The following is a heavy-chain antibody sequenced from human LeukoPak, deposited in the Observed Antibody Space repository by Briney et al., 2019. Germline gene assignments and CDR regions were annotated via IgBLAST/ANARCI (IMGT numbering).Heavy chain of an antibody. J-gene: IGHJ4*02. V-gene: IGHV4-61*02. CDR3: AREWD. CDR1: GGSISSSSYY. CDR2: IYTSGST. Sequence: SETLSLTCTVSGGSISSSSYYWSWIRQPAGKGLEWIGRIYTSGSTNYNPSLKSRVTISVDTSKNQFPLKLSSVTAADTAVYYCAREWDWGQGTLVTVSS. D-gene: IGHD1-26*01.